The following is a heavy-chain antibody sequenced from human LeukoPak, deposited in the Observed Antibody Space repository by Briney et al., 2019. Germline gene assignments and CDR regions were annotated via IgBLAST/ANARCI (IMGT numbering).Heavy chain of an antibody. J-gene: IGHJ4*02. D-gene: IGHD3-10*01. CDR1: GGSFSSSSYN. V-gene: IGHV4-39*07. Sequence: PSETLSLTCTVSGGSFSSSSYNWAWIRQPPGKGLEWIGSIDYSGTTNYNPSLNSRVTMSIDTSKNQFSLNLRSVTAADTAVYYCAKVAKYYYGPETYFFFEHWGQGTLVTVSS. CDR2: IDYSGTT. CDR3: AKVAKYYYGPETYFFFEH.